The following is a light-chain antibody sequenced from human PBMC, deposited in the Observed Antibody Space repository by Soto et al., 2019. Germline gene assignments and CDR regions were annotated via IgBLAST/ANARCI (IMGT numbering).Light chain of an antibody. J-gene: IGKJ1*01. V-gene: IGKV3-15*01. CDR3: QQYYSTPWT. Sequence: EIVMTQSPTTPTLSPRERGTPSSGASQSVSSKLAWFQQKPGQAPSLLIYGVSTRATGVPVRFSGSGSGTDFTLTISSLQAEDVAVYYCQQYYSTPWTFGQGTKVDIK. CDR1: QSVSSK. CDR2: GVS.